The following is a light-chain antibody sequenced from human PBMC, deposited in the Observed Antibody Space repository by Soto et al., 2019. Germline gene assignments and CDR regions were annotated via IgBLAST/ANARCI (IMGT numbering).Light chain of an antibody. V-gene: IGKV1-5*03. CDR1: QSISTW. CDR2: KAS. CDR3: QQYNGQSYT. J-gene: IGKJ2*01. Sequence: DIPVTQSPSTLSASVGDRVTITCRASQSISTWLAWYQQKPGKAPKLLICKASSLESGVPSRFSGSGSGTEFTLTISSLQPDDFATYYCQQYNGQSYTFGQGTKLEIK.